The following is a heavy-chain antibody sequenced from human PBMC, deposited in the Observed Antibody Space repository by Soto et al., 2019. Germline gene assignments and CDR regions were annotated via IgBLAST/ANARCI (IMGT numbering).Heavy chain of an antibody. J-gene: IGHJ4*02. CDR1: GFTFSNAW. CDR3: TTTGTIDY. Sequence: GGSLRLSCAASGFTFSNAWMTWVRQAPGKGLEWVGRIKSKADGGTTYYAAPVNGRFTISRDDSKDVVCLQMNSLKTEDTAVYYCTTTGTIDYWGQGTLVTVSS. CDR2: IKSKADGGTT. V-gene: IGHV3-15*01. D-gene: IGHD1-1*01.